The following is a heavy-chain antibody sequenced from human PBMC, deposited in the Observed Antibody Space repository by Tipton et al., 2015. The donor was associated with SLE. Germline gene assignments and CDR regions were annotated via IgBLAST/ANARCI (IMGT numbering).Heavy chain of an antibody. CDR2: IYYSGST. J-gene: IGHJ2*01. V-gene: IGHV4-59*01. Sequence: TLSLTCTVSGGSISSYYWNWIRQPPGKGLEWIGYIYYSGSTNYNPSLKSRVTISLDTSKNQFSLKLSSVTAADTAVYYCARYSLTNWHLDLWGRGTLVTVSS. D-gene: IGHD2-15*01. CDR3: ARYSLTNWHLDL. CDR1: GGSISSYY.